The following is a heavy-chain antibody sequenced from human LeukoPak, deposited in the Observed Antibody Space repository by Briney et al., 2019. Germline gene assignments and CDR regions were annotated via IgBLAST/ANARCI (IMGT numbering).Heavy chain of an antibody. Sequence: PGGSLRLSCAASGFPFSSYAMSWVRQAPGKGLEWVSVISASGVSTYYTDSVEGRFILSRDNSKKTLFLQMNSLRAEDTAVYYCAKGDSAMVRRYYFDYWGQGALVTASS. J-gene: IGHJ4*02. CDR3: AKGDSAMVRRYYFDY. V-gene: IGHV3-23*01. D-gene: IGHD5-18*01. CDR2: ISASGVST. CDR1: GFPFSSYA.